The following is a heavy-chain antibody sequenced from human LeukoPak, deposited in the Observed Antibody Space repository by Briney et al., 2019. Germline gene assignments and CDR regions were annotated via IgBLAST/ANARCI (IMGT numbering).Heavy chain of an antibody. CDR2: IYTSGST. D-gene: IGHD3-22*01. CDR3: ARATYYDSSGYYRYFDY. CDR1: GGSISSGSYY. V-gene: IGHV4-61*09. Sequence: SETLSLTCTVSGGSISSGSYYWSWIRQPAGKGLEWIGHIYTSGSTNYNPSLKSRVTISVDTSKNQFSLNLSSVTAADTAVYYCARATYYDSSGYYRYFDYWGQGTLVTVSS. J-gene: IGHJ4*02.